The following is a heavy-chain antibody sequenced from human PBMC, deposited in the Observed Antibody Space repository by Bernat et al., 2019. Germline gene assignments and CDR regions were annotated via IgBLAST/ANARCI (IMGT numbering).Heavy chain of an antibody. J-gene: IGHJ4*02. V-gene: IGHV3-30*18. CDR2: ISYDGSNK. Sequence: VQLLESGGGVVQPGRSLRLSCAASGFTFSSYGMHWVRQAPGKGLEWVAVISYDGSNKYYADSVKGRFTISRDNSKNTLYLQMNSLRAEDTAVYYCAKERYDSSGYYFDYWGQGTLVTVSS. CDR1: GFTFSSYG. CDR3: AKERYDSSGYYFDY. D-gene: IGHD3-22*01.